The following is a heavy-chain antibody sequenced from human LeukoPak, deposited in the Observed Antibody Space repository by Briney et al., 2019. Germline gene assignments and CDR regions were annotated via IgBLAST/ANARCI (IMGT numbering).Heavy chain of an antibody. CDR1: GLTVSNNY. J-gene: IGHJ4*02. D-gene: IGHD6-13*01. CDR3: ARVIPSYSSWPSHFDY. V-gene: IGHV3-53*01. CDR2: LYSGGST. Sequence: PGGSLRLSCAVSGLTVSNNYMSWVRQAPGKGLECISSLYSGGSTYYADSVKGRFTISRDNSKNTLYLQMNSLRAEDTAVYYCARVIPSYSSWPSHFDYWGQGTLVTVSS.